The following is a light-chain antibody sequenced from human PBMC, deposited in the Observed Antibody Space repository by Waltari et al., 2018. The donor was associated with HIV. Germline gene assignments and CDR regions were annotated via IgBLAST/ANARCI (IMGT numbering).Light chain of an antibody. V-gene: IGKV1-39*01. Sequence: DIQLTQSPSSLSASVGDRVTITCRASQTISSYLNRYQQKPGKAPMLLIYGASTLHSGVPSRFSGSGSGTDFTLTISSLQPEDFATYYCQQSYSTPRTFGQGTKLEIK. CDR3: QQSYSTPRT. CDR1: QTISSY. J-gene: IGKJ2*01. CDR2: GAS.